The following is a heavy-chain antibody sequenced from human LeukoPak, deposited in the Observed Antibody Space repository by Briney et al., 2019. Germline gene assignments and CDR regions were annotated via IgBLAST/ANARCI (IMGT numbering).Heavy chain of an antibody. CDR3: AAHVDTATHFDY. J-gene: IGHJ4*02. Sequence: PGGSLRLSCAASGFTFDNYALNWVRQAPGKGLEWVSAISGSGGSTYYADSVKGRFTISRDNSKNTLYLQMNSLRAEDTAVYYCAAHVDTATHFDYWGQGTLVTVSS. D-gene: IGHD5-18*01. CDR1: GFTFDNYA. V-gene: IGHV3-23*01. CDR2: ISGSGGST.